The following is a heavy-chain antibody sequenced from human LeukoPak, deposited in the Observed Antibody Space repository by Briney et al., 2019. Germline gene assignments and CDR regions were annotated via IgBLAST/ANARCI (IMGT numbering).Heavy chain of an antibody. CDR1: GGSISSYY. CDR2: INHSGST. CDR3: ARRDGITMVRGVIITNWFDP. D-gene: IGHD3-10*01. V-gene: IGHV4-34*01. Sequence: SETLSLTCTVSGGSISSYYWSWIRQPPGKGLEWIGEINHSGSTNYNPSLKSRVTISVDTSKNQFSLRLSSVTAANTAVYYCARRDGITMVRGVIITNWFDPWGQGTLVTVSS. J-gene: IGHJ5*02.